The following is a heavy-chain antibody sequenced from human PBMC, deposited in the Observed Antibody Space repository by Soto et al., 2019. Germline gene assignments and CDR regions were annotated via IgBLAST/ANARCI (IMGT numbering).Heavy chain of an antibody. CDR1: GFTSSGSA. CDR2: IRSKANSYAT. D-gene: IGHD6-6*01. V-gene: IGHV3-73*01. J-gene: IGHJ4*02. Sequence: GGSLRLSCXASGFTSSGSAMHWVRQASGKGLEWVGRIRSKANSYATAYAASVKGRFTISRDDSKNTAYLQMNSLKTEDTAVYYCTRPSPCSSSTDYWGQGTLVTSPQ. CDR3: TRPSPCSSSTDY.